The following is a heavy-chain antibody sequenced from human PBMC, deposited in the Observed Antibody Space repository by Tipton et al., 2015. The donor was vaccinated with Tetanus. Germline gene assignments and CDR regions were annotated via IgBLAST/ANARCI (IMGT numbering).Heavy chain of an antibody. CDR2: IIPIFGTA. CDR3: ACTPRDGYSYCLDY. Sequence: QVQLVQSGAEVKKPGSSVKVSCKASGGTFSSYAISWVRQAPGQGLEWMGGIIPIFGTANYAQKFQGRVTITADESTSTAYMELRSLRSGETAVYYCACTPRDGYSYCLDYWGQGTLVTVSS. V-gene: IGHV1-69*01. CDR1: GGTFSSYA. D-gene: IGHD5-24*01. J-gene: IGHJ4*02.